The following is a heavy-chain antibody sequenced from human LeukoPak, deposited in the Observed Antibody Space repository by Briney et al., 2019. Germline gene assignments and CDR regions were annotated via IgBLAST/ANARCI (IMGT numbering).Heavy chain of an antibody. CDR1: GFTFSS. CDR3: AKDRAWIQLWLFDH. CDR2: ISGSVGTT. V-gene: IGHV3-23*01. J-gene: IGHJ5*02. D-gene: IGHD5-18*01. Sequence: GGSLRLSCAASGFTFSSMTWVRQAPGKGLEWVSTISGSVGTTYYADSVKGRFTISRDNSNNTLYLQMNSLRAEDTAVYYCAKDRAWIQLWLFDHWGQGTLVTVSS.